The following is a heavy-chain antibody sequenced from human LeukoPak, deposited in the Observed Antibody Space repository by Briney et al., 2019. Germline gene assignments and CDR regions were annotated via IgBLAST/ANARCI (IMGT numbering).Heavy chain of an antibody. Sequence: GGSLRLSCAASGSTFSSYAMSWVRQAPGKGLEWVSAISGSGGSTYYADSVKGRFTISRDNSKNTLYLQMNSLRAEDTAVYYCAKTEDYYDSSGYYYDPIGYWGQGTLVTVSS. CDR1: GSTFSSYA. J-gene: IGHJ4*02. D-gene: IGHD3-22*01. CDR3: AKTEDYYDSSGYYYDPIGY. V-gene: IGHV3-23*01. CDR2: ISGSGGST.